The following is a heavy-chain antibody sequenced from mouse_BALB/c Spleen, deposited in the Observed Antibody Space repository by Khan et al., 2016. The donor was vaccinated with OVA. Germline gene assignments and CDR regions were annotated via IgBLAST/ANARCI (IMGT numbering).Heavy chain of an antibody. CDR3: SRLVASYGTTFVY. CDR2: INPSTGYT. D-gene: IGHD1-1*01. CDR1: GYTFANYW. Sequence: QVQLQQSGAELAKPGASVKMSCKASGYTFANYWMHWVKQRPGQGLDWIGYINPSTGYTDYNQKFKDKATLTADKSSSTAYMQLSSLTSEDSAVYYCSRLVASYGTTFVYWGQGTTLTVSS. V-gene: IGHV1-7*01. J-gene: IGHJ2*01.